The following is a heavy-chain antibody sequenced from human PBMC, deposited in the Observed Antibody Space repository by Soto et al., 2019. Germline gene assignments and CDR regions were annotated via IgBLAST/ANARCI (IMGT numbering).Heavy chain of an antibody. Sequence: QVQLVQSGAEVKKPGASVKVSCKASGYTFTSYGISWVRQAPGQGLGWMGWISAYNGNTNYAQKLQGRVTMTTDTFTSTAHMERRSMRSDDTAVYYWAGATTVETASYWGQGTLGTVAS. V-gene: IGHV1-18*01. D-gene: IGHD4-17*01. CDR2: ISAYNGNT. CDR1: GYTFTSYG. CDR3: AGATTVETASY. J-gene: IGHJ4*02.